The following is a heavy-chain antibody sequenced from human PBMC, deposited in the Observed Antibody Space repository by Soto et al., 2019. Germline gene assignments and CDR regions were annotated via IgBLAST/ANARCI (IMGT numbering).Heavy chain of an antibody. Sequence: PGGSLRLSCAASGFTVRNNYLSWVRQAPGKGLEWVSVIYSGGSTYSADSVKGRFTISRDNSKNTLYLQMNSLRAEDTAVYYCARDLDGMDVWGQGTTVTVSS. CDR3: ARDLDGMDV. CDR1: GFTVRNNY. CDR2: IYSGGST. J-gene: IGHJ6*02. V-gene: IGHV3-66*01.